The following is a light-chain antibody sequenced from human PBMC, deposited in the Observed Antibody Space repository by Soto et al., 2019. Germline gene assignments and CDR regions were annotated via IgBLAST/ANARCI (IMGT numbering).Light chain of an antibody. Sequence: EIVLTQSPGTLSLSPGERATLSCRASQSVSSSYLAWYQQKPGQAPRLLIYGASRRATGIPDRFSGSGSGTDFTLTISRLEPEDFAVYYCQQCGSSPPTFGGGTKVEIK. CDR3: QQCGSSPPT. J-gene: IGKJ4*01. V-gene: IGKV3-20*01. CDR2: GAS. CDR1: QSVSSSY.